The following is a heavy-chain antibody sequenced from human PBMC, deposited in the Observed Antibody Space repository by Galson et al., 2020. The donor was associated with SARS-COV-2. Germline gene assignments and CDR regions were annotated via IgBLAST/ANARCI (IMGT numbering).Heavy chain of an antibody. CDR1: GLTFINYE. V-gene: IGHV3-48*03. CDR3: ARPYLAAAGFFGSFDL. J-gene: IGHJ3*01. Sequence: GGSLRLSCAASGLTFINYEMNWVRQAPGKGLEWISYISDSGTNIYYADSVTGRFTISRDNAKNSVYLQMTSLRAEDTAVYYWARPYLAAAGFFGSFDLWGRGTLVTVSS. CDR2: ISDSGTNI. D-gene: IGHD6-13*01.